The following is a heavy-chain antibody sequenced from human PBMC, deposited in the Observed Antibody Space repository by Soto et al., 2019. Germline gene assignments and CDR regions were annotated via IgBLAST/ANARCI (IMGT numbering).Heavy chain of an antibody. Sequence: ASVKVSCKASGYTFTSYGISWVRQAPGQGLEWMGWISAYNGNTNYAQKLQGRVTMTTDTSTSTAYMELRSLRSDDTAVYYCARDGEENYGDSPRYNWFDPWGQGTRVTVSS. V-gene: IGHV1-18*01. CDR1: GYTFTSYG. CDR2: ISAYNGNT. J-gene: IGHJ5*02. CDR3: ARDGEENYGDSPRYNWFDP. D-gene: IGHD4-17*01.